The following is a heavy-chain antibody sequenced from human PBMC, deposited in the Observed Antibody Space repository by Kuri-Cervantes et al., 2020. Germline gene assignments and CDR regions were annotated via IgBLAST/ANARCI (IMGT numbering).Heavy chain of an antibody. CDR1: GFTFDDYA. J-gene: IGHJ4*02. D-gene: IGHD3-9*01. CDR2: ISWNSGSI. V-gene: IGHV3-9*01. CDR3: AKTPDFDWLYYFDY. Sequence: SLKISCAASGFTFDDYAMHWVRQAPGKGLEWVSGISWNSGSIGYADSVKGRFTISRDNSKNTLYLQMNSLRAEDTAVYYCAKTPDFDWLYYFDYWGQGTLVTVSS.